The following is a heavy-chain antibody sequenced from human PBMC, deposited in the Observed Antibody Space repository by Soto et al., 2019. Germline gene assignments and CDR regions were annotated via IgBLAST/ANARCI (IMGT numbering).Heavy chain of an antibody. J-gene: IGHJ4*02. D-gene: IGHD4-17*01. V-gene: IGHV4-31*03. CDR1: GGSISSGGYY. CDR2: IDYSGST. Sequence: QVQLQESGPGLVKPSQTLSLTCTVSGGSISSGGYYWSWIRQHPGKGLEWIGYIDYSGSTYYKPSLKSRVTISVDTSKNQFSRKLSSVTAADTAVYYCARSPEATVTAFDYWGQGTLVTVSS. CDR3: ARSPEATVTAFDY.